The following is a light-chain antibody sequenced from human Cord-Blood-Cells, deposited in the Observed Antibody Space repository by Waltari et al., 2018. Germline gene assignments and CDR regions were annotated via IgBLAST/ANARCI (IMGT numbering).Light chain of an antibody. V-gene: IGLV2-23*01. J-gene: IGLJ3*02. CDR2: EGS. Sequence: SALTTPASVYGSPGQSSTISRTGTSSDVGSYNLFSWYHQHPGKAPKLMIYEGSKRPSWVSNRFSGSKSGNTASLTISGLQAEDEADYYCCSYAGSSTWVFGGGTKLTVL. CDR1: SSDVGSYNL. CDR3: CSYAGSSTWV.